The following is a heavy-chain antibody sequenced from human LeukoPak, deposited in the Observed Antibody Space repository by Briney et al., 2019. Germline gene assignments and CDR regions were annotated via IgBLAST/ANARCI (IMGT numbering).Heavy chain of an antibody. CDR3: ARGGGIALGVAFDI. J-gene: IGHJ3*02. Sequence: GGSLRLSCAASGFTVSSNYMSWVRQAPGKGLEWVSVIYSGGSTYYADSVKGRFTISRDNSKNTLYLQMNRLSAEDTAVYYCARGGGIALGVAFDIWGQGKMVTVSS. D-gene: IGHD6-13*01. CDR1: GFTVSSNY. CDR2: IYSGGST. V-gene: IGHV3-53*01.